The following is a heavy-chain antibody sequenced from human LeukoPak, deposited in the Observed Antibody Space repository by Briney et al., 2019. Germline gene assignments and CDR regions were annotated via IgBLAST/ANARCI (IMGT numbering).Heavy chain of an antibody. CDR3: ARVSYSSGWDPYFDY. CDR1: GGSISSGGYS. Sequence: PSETLSLTCAVSGGSISSGGYSWSWIRQPPGKGLEWIGYIYHSGSTYYNPSLKSRVTISVDTSKNQFSLKLSSVTAADTAVYYCARVSYSSGWDPYFDYWGQGTLVTVSS. J-gene: IGHJ4*02. CDR2: IYHSGST. V-gene: IGHV4-30-2*01. D-gene: IGHD6-19*01.